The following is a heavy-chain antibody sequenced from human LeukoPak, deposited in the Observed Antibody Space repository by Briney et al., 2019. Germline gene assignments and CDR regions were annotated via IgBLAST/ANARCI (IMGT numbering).Heavy chain of an antibody. Sequence: ASVKVSCKASGGTFSSYAISWVRQAPGQGLEWMGGIIPIFGTANYAQKFQGRVAITTDESTSTAYMELGSLRSEDTAVYYCARGVAATAYNWFDPWGQGTLVTVSS. J-gene: IGHJ5*02. V-gene: IGHV1-69*05. D-gene: IGHD2-15*01. CDR1: GGTFSSYA. CDR3: ARGVAATAYNWFDP. CDR2: IIPIFGTA.